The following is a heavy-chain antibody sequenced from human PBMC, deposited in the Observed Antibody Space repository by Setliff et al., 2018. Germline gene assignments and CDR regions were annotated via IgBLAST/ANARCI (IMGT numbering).Heavy chain of an antibody. CDR2: IRPDGSGT. Sequence: GGSLRLSCAASGFTFGSFYMTWVRQAPGKGLEWVANIRPDGSGTGSVDSVKGRFTISRDNAKNSLYLQMNSLRAEDTAVYYCAKDQPHKYDSSGSAPIDYWGQGTLVTVSS. D-gene: IGHD3-22*01. CDR1: GFTFGSFY. V-gene: IGHV3-7*03. CDR3: AKDQPHKYDSSGSAPIDY. J-gene: IGHJ4*02.